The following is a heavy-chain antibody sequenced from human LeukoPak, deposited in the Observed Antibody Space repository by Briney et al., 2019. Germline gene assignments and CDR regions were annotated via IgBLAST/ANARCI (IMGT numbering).Heavy chain of an antibody. CDR3: AKGLLRDGSGSPNY. J-gene: IGHJ4*02. D-gene: IGHD3-10*01. V-gene: IGHV3-48*03. CDR1: GFTFSSYE. Sequence: GGSLRLSCAASGFTFSSYEMNWVRQAPGKGLEWVSYISSSGSTIYYADSVKGRFTISRDNAKNSLYLQMNSLRAEDTAVYYCAKGLLRDGSGSPNYWGQGTLVTVSS. CDR2: ISSSGSTI.